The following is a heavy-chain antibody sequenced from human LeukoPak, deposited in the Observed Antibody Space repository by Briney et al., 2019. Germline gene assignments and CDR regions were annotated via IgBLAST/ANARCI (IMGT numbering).Heavy chain of an antibody. CDR1: GYTFTGYY. CDR2: INPNSGGT. J-gene: IGHJ6*03. D-gene: IGHD2-15*01. V-gene: IGHV1-2*02. CDR3: ARAPKAAYYYYMDV. Sequence: GASVKVSCKASGYTFTGYYMHWVRQAPGQGLEWMGWINPNSGGTNYAQKFQGRVTMTRDTSISTAYMELSRLRSDDTAVYYCARAPKAAYYYYMDVWGKGTTVTVSS.